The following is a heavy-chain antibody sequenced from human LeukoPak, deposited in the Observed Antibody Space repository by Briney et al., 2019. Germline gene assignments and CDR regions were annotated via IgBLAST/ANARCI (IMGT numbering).Heavy chain of an antibody. CDR2: LYYSSST. J-gene: IGHJ4*02. CDR3: VRSNDRDGYNFGY. D-gene: IGHD5-24*01. Sequence: KPSETLSLTCSVSGGSISSNYWSWIGQPPGKGLQCIGYLYYSSSTNYNPPLSGRVTTSVHASKQQSPLKRSSVTAADTAVYYCVRSNDRDGYNFGYWGQGTLVTVSS. V-gene: IGHV4-59*08. CDR1: GGSISSNY.